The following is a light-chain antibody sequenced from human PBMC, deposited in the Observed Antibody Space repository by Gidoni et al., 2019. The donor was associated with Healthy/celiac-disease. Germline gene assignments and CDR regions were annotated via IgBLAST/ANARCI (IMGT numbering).Light chain of an antibody. Sequence: IVLTQSPGTLSLSPGERATLSCRASQSVTSSYLAWYQQKPGQAPRLLIYGASSRATGIPDRFSGSGSGTDFTLTISRLEPEDFAVYYCKQYGSSSWTFXXXTKGEI. CDR3: KQYGSSSWT. V-gene: IGKV3-20*01. CDR2: GAS. J-gene: IGKJ1*01. CDR1: QSVTSSY.